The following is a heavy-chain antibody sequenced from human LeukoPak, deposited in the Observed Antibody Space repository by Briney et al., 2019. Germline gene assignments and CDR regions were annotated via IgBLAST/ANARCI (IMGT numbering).Heavy chain of an antibody. CDR1: GFTFSSYW. D-gene: IGHD2-21*02. J-gene: IGHJ4*02. CDR2: IRYDGSNK. CDR3: AKDSWRWRLDVDY. Sequence: GGSLGLSCAASGFTFSSYWMSWVRQAPGKGLEWVAFIRYDGSNKYYADSVKGRFTISRDNSKNTLYLQMNSLRAEDTAVYYCAKDSWRWRLDVDYWGQGTLVTVSS. V-gene: IGHV3-30*02.